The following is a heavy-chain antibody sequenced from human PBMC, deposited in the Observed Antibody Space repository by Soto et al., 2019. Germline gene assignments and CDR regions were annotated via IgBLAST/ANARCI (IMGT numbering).Heavy chain of an antibody. Sequence: EVQLVESGGGLVQPGGFLRLSCAASGFTFSSYSMNWVRQAPGKGLEWVSYISSSSSTIYYADSVKGRFTISRDNAKNSLYLQMNSLRDEDTAVYYCARDQLQYSSSWYSPKTDLDYWGQGTLVTVSS. D-gene: IGHD6-13*01. CDR2: ISSSSSTI. V-gene: IGHV3-48*02. CDR1: GFTFSSYS. J-gene: IGHJ4*02. CDR3: ARDQLQYSSSWYSPKTDLDY.